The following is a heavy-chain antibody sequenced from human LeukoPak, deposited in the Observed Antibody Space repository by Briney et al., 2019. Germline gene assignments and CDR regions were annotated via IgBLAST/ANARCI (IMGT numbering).Heavy chain of an antibody. J-gene: IGHJ1*01. Sequence: GGSLRLSCAASGFIFSGYSMNWVRQAPGKGLEWVSSISESSSHISYADSVKGRFTIYRDNAKNSLYVQMNSLRAEDTAVYYCTSYRAEYFQHWGQGTLVTVSS. CDR1: GFIFSGYS. V-gene: IGHV3-21*01. CDR2: ISESSSHI. CDR3: TSYRAEYFQH.